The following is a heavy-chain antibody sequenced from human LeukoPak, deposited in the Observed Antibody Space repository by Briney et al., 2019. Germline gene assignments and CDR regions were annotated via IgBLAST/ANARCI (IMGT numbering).Heavy chain of an antibody. J-gene: IGHJ6*02. CDR1: GYTFTSYY. CDR2: INPSGGST. Sequence: GASVKVSCKASGYTFTSYYMHWVRQAPGQGLEWMGIINPSGGSTSYAQKFQGRVTMTRDTSTSTVYMELSSLRSEDPAVYYCARLMVRGVSPCGMDVWGQGTTVTVSS. CDR3: ARLMVRGVSPCGMDV. V-gene: IGHV1-46*01. D-gene: IGHD3-10*01.